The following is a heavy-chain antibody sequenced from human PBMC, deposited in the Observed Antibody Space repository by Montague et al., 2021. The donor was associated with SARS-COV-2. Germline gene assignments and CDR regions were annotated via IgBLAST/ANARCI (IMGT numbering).Heavy chain of an antibody. Sequence: SETLSLTCTVSGDSISSSSYNWGWIRQPPGKGLEWIGSVHYSGRPYYNPSLKSRVTIYVDTSKNQLSLKLRSVTVADTAVYYCTRHVHMTWPEPSPGFDYWGQGTLVTVSS. CDR3: TRHVHMTWPEPSPGFDY. J-gene: IGHJ4*02. D-gene: IGHD1-1*01. V-gene: IGHV4-39*01. CDR1: GDSISSSSYN. CDR2: VHYSGRP.